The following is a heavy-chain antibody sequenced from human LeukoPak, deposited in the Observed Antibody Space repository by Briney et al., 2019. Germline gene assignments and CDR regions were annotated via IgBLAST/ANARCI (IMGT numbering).Heavy chain of an antibody. D-gene: IGHD2-2*01. V-gene: IGHV3-23*01. Sequence: GGSLTLSCAASGFTFSDYWMNWVRQAPGKGLEWVAGLGRSGEYKYYADSVKGRFTISRDNSKDTVSLQMNSLRAEDSAIYFCVKDRPCETCMPMDAWGQGTTVTVSS. J-gene: IGHJ6*02. CDR2: LGRSGEYK. CDR3: VKDRPCETCMPMDA. CDR1: GFTFSDYW.